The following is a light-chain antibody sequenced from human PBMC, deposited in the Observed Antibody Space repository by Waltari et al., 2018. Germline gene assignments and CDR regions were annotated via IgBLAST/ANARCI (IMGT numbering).Light chain of an antibody. CDR2: EVS. V-gene: IGLV2-14*01. CDR3: TSYISGTTLVI. J-gene: IGLJ2*01. CDR1: SSDLNGYNY. Sequence: QSALTQPASVSGSPGQSITISCTGISSDLNGYNYVSWYQKYPGKAPKLIIYEVSTRPSGVSNRFSGSKSGNTASLSISGLQAEDEADYYCTSYISGTTLVIFGGGTKLTVL.